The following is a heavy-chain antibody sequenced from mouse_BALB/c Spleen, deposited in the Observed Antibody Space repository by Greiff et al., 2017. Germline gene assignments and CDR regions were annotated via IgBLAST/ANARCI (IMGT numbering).Heavy chain of an antibody. CDR1: GFTFSSFG. J-gene: IGHJ3*01. CDR3: ARGRYDGCSPFAY. V-gene: IGHV5-17*02. D-gene: IGHD2-14*01. Sequence: EVQRVESGGGLVQPGGSRKLSCAASGFTFSSFGMHWVRQAPEKGLEWVAYISSGSSTIYYADTVKGRFTISRDNPKNTLFLQMTSLRSEDTAMYYCARGRYDGCSPFAYWGQGTLVTVSA. CDR2: ISSGSSTI.